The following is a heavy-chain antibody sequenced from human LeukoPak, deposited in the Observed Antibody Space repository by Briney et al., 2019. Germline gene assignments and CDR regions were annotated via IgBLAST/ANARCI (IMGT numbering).Heavy chain of an antibody. V-gene: IGHV5-51*01. CDR2: IYPGDSDT. Sequence: GESLEISCKGSGYSFTSHWIGWVRQMPGKGLAWMGIIYPGDSDTTYSPSFQGQVTISADKSVSTAYLQWSSLKASDTAMYYCARLTGSGTYYFDYWGQGTLVTVSS. CDR1: GYSFTSHW. J-gene: IGHJ4*02. CDR3: ARLTGSGTYYFDY. D-gene: IGHD6-19*01.